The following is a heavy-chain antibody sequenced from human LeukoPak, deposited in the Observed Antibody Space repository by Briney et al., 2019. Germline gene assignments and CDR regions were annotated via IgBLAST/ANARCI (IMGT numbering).Heavy chain of an antibody. D-gene: IGHD5-18*01. CDR3: AREATGYSYGYDAFDI. CDR2: IWYDGSNK. V-gene: IGHV3-33*01. J-gene: IGHJ3*02. CDR1: GFTFSSYG. Sequence: PGGSLRLSCAASGFTFSSYGMHWVRQAPGKGLEWVAVIWYDGSNKYYADPVKGRFTISRDNSKNTLYLQMNSLRAEDTAVYYCAREATGYSYGYDAFDIWGQGTMVTVSS.